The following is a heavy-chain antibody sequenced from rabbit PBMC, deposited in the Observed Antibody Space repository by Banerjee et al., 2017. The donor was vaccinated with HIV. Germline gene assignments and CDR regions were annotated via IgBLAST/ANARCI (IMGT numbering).Heavy chain of an antibody. CDR3: ARNARDVGWTRLDL. CDR2: IYTGNGDT. V-gene: IGHV1S45*01. Sequence: QEQLEESGGGLVQPEGSLTLTCTASGFSFSSSCDMCWVRQAPGRGLEWIGHIYTGNGDTYYATWAKGRFTISKTSSTTVTLQMTSLTAADTATYFCARNARDVGWTRLDLWGPGTLVTVS. D-gene: IGHD1-1*01. CDR1: GFSFSSSCD. J-gene: IGHJ3*01.